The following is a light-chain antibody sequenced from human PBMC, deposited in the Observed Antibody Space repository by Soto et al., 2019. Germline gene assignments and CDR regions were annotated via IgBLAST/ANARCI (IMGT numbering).Light chain of an antibody. CDR1: QSVSSSY. CDR2: GAS. J-gene: IGKJ2*01. Sequence: EIVLTQSPGTLSLSPGERATLSCRASQSVSSSYLAWYQHKPGQAPRLLIYGASNSATGIPDRFSGSGSGTDFTLTITGLEPEDSEVCYCQQYGSSPPYTFGQGTKLEIK. V-gene: IGKV3-20*01. CDR3: QQYGSSPPYT.